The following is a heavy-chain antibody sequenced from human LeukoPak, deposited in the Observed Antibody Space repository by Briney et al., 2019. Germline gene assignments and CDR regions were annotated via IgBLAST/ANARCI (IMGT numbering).Heavy chain of an antibody. Sequence: PSETLSLTCAVSGGSISSGGYSWSWIRQPAGKGLEWIGYIYHSGSTYYNPSLKSRVTISVDRSKNQFSLKLSSVTAADTAVYYCAREAPRRSSGVDIWGQGTMVTVSS. CDR2: IYHSGST. J-gene: IGHJ3*02. CDR1: GGSISSGGYS. V-gene: IGHV4-30-2*01. CDR3: AREAPRRSSGVDI. D-gene: IGHD3-22*01.